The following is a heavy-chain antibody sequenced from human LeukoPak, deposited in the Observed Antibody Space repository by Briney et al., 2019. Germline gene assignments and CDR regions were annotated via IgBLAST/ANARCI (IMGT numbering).Heavy chain of an antibody. CDR1: GGSISSYY. D-gene: IGHD5-24*01. CDR3: AGRLWRRDGYNLSAFDI. Sequence: SETLSLTCIVSGGSISSYYWSWIRQPPGKGLEWIGNIYYSGSTNYNPSLKSRVTISVDTSKNQFSLKLSSVTAADTAVYYCAGRLWRRDGYNLSAFDIWGQGTMVTVSS. V-gene: IGHV4-59*01. CDR2: IYYSGST. J-gene: IGHJ3*02.